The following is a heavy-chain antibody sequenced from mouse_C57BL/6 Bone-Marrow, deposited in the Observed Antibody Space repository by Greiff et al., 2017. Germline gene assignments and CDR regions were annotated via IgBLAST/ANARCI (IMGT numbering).Heavy chain of an antibody. J-gene: IGHJ4*01. CDR1: GYTFTDYT. CDR3: ADYYGSSFYAMDY. Sequence: VQLQQSDAELVKPGASVKISCKVSGYTFTDYTIHWMKQRPEQGLEWIGYIYPRDGSTKYNEKFKGKATLTADKSSSTAYMQLNNLTSEDSAVYYCADYYGSSFYAMDYWGQGTSVTVSS. D-gene: IGHD1-1*01. CDR2: IYPRDGST. V-gene: IGHV1-78*01.